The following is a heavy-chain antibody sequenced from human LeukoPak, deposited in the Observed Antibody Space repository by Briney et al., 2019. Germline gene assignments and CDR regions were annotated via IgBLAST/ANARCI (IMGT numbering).Heavy chain of an antibody. V-gene: IGHV3-23*01. CDR1: GFTFSTYA. D-gene: IGHD4-11*01. J-gene: IGHJ5*02. CDR2: ISGSGDST. CDR3: AKDSTVTAPNWFDT. Sequence: GGSLRLSCAASGFTFSTYAMSWVRHAPGKGLEWVSAISGSGDSTHYAGSVKGRFTISRDNSKNTLYLQMNSPRAEDSAVYYCAKDSTVTAPNWFDTWGQGTLVTVSS.